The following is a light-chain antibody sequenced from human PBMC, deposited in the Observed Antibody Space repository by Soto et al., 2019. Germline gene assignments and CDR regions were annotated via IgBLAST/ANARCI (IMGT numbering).Light chain of an antibody. CDR3: QQYNNWPRT. J-gene: IGKJ1*01. CDR1: QSVSNN. CDR2: GAS. Sequence: EIVMTQSPSTLSVSPEERATLSCRASQSVSNNLAWYQQKPGQAPRLLIYGASTKATGIPARFSGSGSGTEFTLTISSLLSEDFEVYYCQQYNNWPRTFGQGTKVEIK. V-gene: IGKV3-15*01.